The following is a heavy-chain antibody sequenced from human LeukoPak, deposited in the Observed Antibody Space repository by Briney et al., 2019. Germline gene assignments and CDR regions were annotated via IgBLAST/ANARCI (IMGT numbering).Heavy chain of an antibody. CDR2: IVVGSGNT. J-gene: IGHJ6*02. Sequence: SVKVSCKDSGFTFTSSAVQWVRQARGQRLEWIGWIVVGSGNTNYAQKFQERVTITRDMSTSTAYMELSSLRSEDTAVYYCAADLPPGYYDFWSGYYYGMDVWGQGTTVTVSS. CDR1: GFTFTSSA. V-gene: IGHV1-58*01. CDR3: AADLPPGYYDFWSGYYYGMDV. D-gene: IGHD3-3*01.